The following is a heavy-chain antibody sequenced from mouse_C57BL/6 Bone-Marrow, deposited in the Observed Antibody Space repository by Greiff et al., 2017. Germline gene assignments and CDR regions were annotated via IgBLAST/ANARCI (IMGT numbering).Heavy chain of an antibody. CDR2: IDPSDSYT. D-gene: IGHD2-4*01. J-gene: IGHJ4*01. CDR1: GYTFTSYW. V-gene: IGHV1-59*01. CDR3: AAHYDYGRDYYAMDY. Sequence: QVQLKQPGAELVRPGTSVKLSCKASGYTFTSYWMHWVKQRPGQGLEWIGVIDPSDSYTNYNQKFKGKATLTVDTSSSTAYMQLSSLTSEDSAVYYCAAHYDYGRDYYAMDYWGQGTSVTVSS.